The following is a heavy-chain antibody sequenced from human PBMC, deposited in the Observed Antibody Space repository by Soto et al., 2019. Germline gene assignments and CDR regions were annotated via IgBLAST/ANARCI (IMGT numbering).Heavy chain of an antibody. CDR2: INHSGST. J-gene: IGHJ2*01. CDR3: ARPGLNSRRRYFDL. V-gene: IGHV4-34*01. CDR1: GGSFSGYY. D-gene: IGHD1-1*01. Sequence: QVQLQQWGAGLLKPSETLSLTCAVYGGSFSGYYWSWIRQPPGKGLEWIGEINHSGSTNYNPSLKSRVTXXVXTXMNQFSLKLSSVTAADTAVYYCARPGLNSRRRYFDLWGRGTLVTVSS.